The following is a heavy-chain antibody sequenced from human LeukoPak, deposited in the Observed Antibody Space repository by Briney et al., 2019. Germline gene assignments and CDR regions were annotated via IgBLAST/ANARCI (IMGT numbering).Heavy chain of an antibody. J-gene: IGHJ2*01. CDR3: ARAAYSSTWYSRYFDL. D-gene: IGHD6-13*01. V-gene: IGHV3-30*14. CDR2: ISFDGGNK. Sequence: PGGSLRLSCAASGFLFNSSAMHWVRQAPGKGLEWVAVISFDGGNKYYADSVKGRFTISRDNSKNTLYLQMNSLRAGDTAVYYCARAAYSSTWYSRYFDLWGRGTLVTVSS. CDR1: GFLFNSSA.